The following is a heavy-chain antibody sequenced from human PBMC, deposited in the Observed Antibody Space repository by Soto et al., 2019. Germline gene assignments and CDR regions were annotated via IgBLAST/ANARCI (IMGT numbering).Heavy chain of an antibody. CDR3: TTASSSWYGPNWFAS. J-gene: IGHJ5*01. D-gene: IGHD6-13*01. V-gene: IGHV3-15*01. CDR2: IKSKTDGGTT. Sequence: GGSLRLSCAASGVTFSNAWMSWFRQAPGKGLEWVGRIKSKTDGGTTDYAAPVKGRFTISRDDSKNTLYLQMNSLKTEDTAVYYCTTASSSWYGPNWFASWGQGTLVTVSS. CDR1: GVTFSNAW.